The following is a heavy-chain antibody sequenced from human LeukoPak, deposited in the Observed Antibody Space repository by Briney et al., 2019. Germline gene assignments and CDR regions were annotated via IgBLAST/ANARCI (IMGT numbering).Heavy chain of an antibody. J-gene: IGHJ6*02. CDR2: INHNGNVN. CDR1: GFTFSSYW. CDR3: ARGGGLDV. Sequence: GGSLRLSCAASGFTFSSYWMNWARQAPGKGLEWVASINHNGNVNYYVDSVKGRFTISGDNAKNSLYLQMSNLRAEDTAVYFCARGGGLDVWGQGATVTVSS. D-gene: IGHD3-16*01. V-gene: IGHV3-7*03.